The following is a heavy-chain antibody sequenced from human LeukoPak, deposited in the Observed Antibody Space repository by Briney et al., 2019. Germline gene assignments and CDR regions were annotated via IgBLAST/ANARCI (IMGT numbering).Heavy chain of an antibody. Sequence: SGGSLRLSCAASGFTFSSYAMSWVRQAPGKGLEWVPAISGSGGSTYYADSVKGRFTISRDNSKNTLYLQMNSLRAEDTAVYYCATYYDFWSGIQGFDYWGQGTLVTVSS. CDR3: ATYYDFWSGIQGFDY. V-gene: IGHV3-23*01. CDR1: GFTFSSYA. D-gene: IGHD3-3*01. J-gene: IGHJ4*02. CDR2: ISGSGGST.